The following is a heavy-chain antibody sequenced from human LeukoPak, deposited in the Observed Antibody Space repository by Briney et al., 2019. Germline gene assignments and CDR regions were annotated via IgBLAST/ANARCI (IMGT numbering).Heavy chain of an antibody. Sequence: SETLSLTCTVSGGSISSSSYYWGWIRQPPGKGLEWIGSIYYSGSTYYNPSLKSRVTISVDTSKNQFSLKLSSVTAADTAVYYCARVHTAMVSLDYWGQGTLVTVSS. CDR3: ARVHTAMVSLDY. J-gene: IGHJ4*02. V-gene: IGHV4-39*07. CDR2: IYYSGST. D-gene: IGHD5-18*01. CDR1: GGSISSSSYY.